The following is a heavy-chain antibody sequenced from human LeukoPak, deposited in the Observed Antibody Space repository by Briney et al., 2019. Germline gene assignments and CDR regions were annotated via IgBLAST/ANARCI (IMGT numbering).Heavy chain of an antibody. D-gene: IGHD1-26*01. CDR3: ARMGGSYSRYYYYYYMDV. V-gene: IGHV4-39*07. Sequence: SETLSLTCTVSGGPISSSSYYWGWIRQPPGKGLEWIGSIYYSGSTYYNPSLKSRVTISVDTSKNQFSLKLSSVTAADTAVYYYARMGGSYSRYYYYYYMDVWGKGTTVTISS. J-gene: IGHJ6*03. CDR1: GGPISSSSYY. CDR2: IYYSGST.